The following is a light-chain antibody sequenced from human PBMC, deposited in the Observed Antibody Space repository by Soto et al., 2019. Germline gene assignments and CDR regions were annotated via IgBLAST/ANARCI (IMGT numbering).Light chain of an antibody. Sequence: DIQMTQSPSSLSASVGDRVTITCRASQGIGIDLAWFQQKAGRAPKSLIYDASSLQSGVPSKFSGSGSGTHFTLTLSSLQPEAFATYYCQQYEAYPLTFGGGTRVEIK. CDR1: QGIGID. V-gene: IGKV1-16*02. CDR2: DAS. CDR3: QQYEAYPLT. J-gene: IGKJ4*01.